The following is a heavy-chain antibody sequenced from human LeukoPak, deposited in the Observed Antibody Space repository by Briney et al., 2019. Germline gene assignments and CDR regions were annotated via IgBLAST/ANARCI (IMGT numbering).Heavy chain of an antibody. V-gene: IGHV3-21*01. J-gene: IGHJ4*02. D-gene: IGHD6-19*01. CDR1: GFTFSTYS. CDR3: ARDLNTGYSSGWYIDY. CDR2: ISSSSTYI. Sequence: PGGSLRLSCAASGFTFSTYSMNWVRQASGKGLEWVSSISSSSTYIYYADSVKGRFTISRDNAKNPLYLQMNSLRAEDTAVYYCARDLNTGYSSGWYIDYWGQGTLVTVSS.